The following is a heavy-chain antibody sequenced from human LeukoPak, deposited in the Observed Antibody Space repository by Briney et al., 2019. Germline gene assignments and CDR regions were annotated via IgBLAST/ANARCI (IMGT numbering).Heavy chain of an antibody. J-gene: IGHJ6*03. CDR1: GYSISNGYY. V-gene: IGHV4-38-2*01. CDR2: LYHSDSA. Sequence: KPSETLSLTCAVSGYSISNGYYWVWIRQPPGRGLEWIGSLYHSDSAYYNTSLRSRVSMPVDTSKNQFSLTLSFVTAADTAVYYCARQHDSYYYYYIDVWGSGTTVTVSS. CDR3: ARQHDSYYYYYIDV.